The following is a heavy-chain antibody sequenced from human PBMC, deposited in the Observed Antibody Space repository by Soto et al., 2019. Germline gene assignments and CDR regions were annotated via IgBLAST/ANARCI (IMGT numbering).Heavy chain of an antibody. V-gene: IGHV3-21*01. CDR1: GFTFSSYS. CDR3: ARDRGPEYYFDY. Sequence: GGSLRLSCAASGFTFSSYSMNWVRQAPGKGLEWVSSISSSSSYIYYADSVKGRFTISRDNAKNSLYLQMNSLGAEDTAVYYCARDRGPEYYFDYWGQGTLVTVSS. CDR2: ISSSSSYI. J-gene: IGHJ4*02.